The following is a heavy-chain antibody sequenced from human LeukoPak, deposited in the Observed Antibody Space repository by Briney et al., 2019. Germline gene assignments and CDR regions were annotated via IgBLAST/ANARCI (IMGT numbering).Heavy chain of an antibody. CDR1: GFTFSSYS. D-gene: IGHD5-18*01. CDR3: ARDRYGYFAPDY. V-gene: IGHV3-48*01. CDR2: IGSSSSPI. J-gene: IGHJ4*02. Sequence: PGGSLRLSCAASGFTFSSYSMNWVRQAPGRGLEWVSYIGSSSSPIYFADSVKGRFTISRDNAKNSLYLQMNSLRAEDTAVYYCARDRYGYFAPDYWGQGTLVAVSS.